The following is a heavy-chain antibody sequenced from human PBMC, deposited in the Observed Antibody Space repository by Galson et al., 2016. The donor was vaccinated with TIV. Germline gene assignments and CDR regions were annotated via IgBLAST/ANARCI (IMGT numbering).Heavy chain of an antibody. Sequence: SLRLSCAASGFTFSTYGIHWVRQAPGKGLEWVAVIRYDGINKYYADSVKGRLTISRDNSKNTVYLQMNSLRAEDTAVYYCARRHQWLGGSFDIWGQGTVVIVSS. CDR3: ARRHQWLGGSFDI. CDR1: GFTFSTYG. D-gene: IGHD6-19*01. CDR2: IRYDGINK. V-gene: IGHV3-33*01. J-gene: IGHJ3*02.